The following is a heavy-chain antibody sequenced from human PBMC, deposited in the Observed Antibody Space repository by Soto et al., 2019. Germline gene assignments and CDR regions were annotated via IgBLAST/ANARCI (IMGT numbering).Heavy chain of an antibody. J-gene: IGHJ6*02. CDR3: AKVPGGYCSSTSCFIAPGMDV. CDR1: GFTFSSYG. CDR2: ISYDGSNK. Sequence: QVQLVESGGGVVQPGRSLRLSCAASGFTFSSYGMHWVRQAPGKGREWVAVISYDGSNKYYADSVKGRFTISRDNSKNTLYLQMNSLRAEDTAVYYCAKVPGGYCSSTSCFIAPGMDVWGQGTTVTVSS. D-gene: IGHD2-2*01. V-gene: IGHV3-30*18.